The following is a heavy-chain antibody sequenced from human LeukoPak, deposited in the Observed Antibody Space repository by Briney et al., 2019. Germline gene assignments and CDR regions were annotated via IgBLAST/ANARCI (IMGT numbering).Heavy chain of an antibody. CDR3: ASSITIFGVAAYYYYGMDV. D-gene: IGHD3-3*01. V-gene: IGHV1-69*04. CDR1: GGTFSSYA. CDR2: IIPILGIA. Sequence: PVKVSCKASGGTFSSYAISWVRQAPGQGLEWMGRIIPILGIANYAQKFQGRVTITADKSTSTAYMELSSLRSEDTAVYYCASSITIFGVAAYYYYGMDVWGQGTTVTVSS. J-gene: IGHJ6*02.